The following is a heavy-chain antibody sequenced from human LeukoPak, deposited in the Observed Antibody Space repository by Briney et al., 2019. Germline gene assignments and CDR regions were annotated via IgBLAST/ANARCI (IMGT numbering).Heavy chain of an antibody. CDR3: ARGKQDFDY. CDR2: INSDGSST. V-gene: IGHV3-74*01. D-gene: IGHD6-13*01. CDR1: GFTFSDYY. Sequence: PGGSLRLSCAASGFTFSDYYMSWIRQAPGKGLVWVSRINSDGSSTSYADSVKGRFTISRDNAKNTLYLQMNSLRAEDTAVYYCARGKQDFDYWGQGTLVTVSS. J-gene: IGHJ4*02.